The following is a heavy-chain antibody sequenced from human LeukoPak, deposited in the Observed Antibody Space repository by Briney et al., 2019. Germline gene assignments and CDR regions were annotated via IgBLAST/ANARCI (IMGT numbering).Heavy chain of an antibody. V-gene: IGHV3-23*01. Sequence: GGSLRVSCAASRFTFRIYGMNWVRQAPGKGLEWVSTISGSGASTYYADSMKGRFTISRDNSKNTLYLQMNSLRAEDTAVYYCARGDDYGDANFDYWGQGTLVTVSS. J-gene: IGHJ4*02. CDR2: ISGSGAST. CDR3: ARGDDYGDANFDY. D-gene: IGHD4-17*01. CDR1: RFTFRIYG.